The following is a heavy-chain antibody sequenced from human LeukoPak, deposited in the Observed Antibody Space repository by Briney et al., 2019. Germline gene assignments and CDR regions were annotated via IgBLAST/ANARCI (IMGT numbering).Heavy chain of an antibody. D-gene: IGHD5-12*01. CDR3: ASSTLYVYSGYDEDY. Sequence: GGSLRLSCAASGFTFSSYSMNWVRQAPGKGLEWVSSISSSSSYIYYADSVKGRFTISRDNAKNSLYLQMNSLRAEDTAVYYCASSTLYVYSGYDEDYWGQGTLVTVSS. CDR1: GFTFSSYS. J-gene: IGHJ4*02. CDR2: ISSSSSYI. V-gene: IGHV3-21*01.